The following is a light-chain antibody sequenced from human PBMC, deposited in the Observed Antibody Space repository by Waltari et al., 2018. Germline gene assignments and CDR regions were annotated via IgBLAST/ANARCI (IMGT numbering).Light chain of an antibody. CDR1: QNVYYY. CDR2: EAS. CDR3: QQRRDWPPT. J-gene: IGKJ3*01. V-gene: IGKV3-11*01. Sequence: EIVLTQSPDTLSLSPGEGATLSCRASQNVYYYLAWYQHKPGQAPRLLIYEASKRANDIPARFSGSGSGTDFTLTISSLEPEDTALYYCQQRRDWPPTFGPGTKVDI.